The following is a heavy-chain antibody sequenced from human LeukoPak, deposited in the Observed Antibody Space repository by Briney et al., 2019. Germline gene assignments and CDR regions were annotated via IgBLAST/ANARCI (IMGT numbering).Heavy chain of an antibody. J-gene: IGHJ6*03. CDR2: MNPNSGNT. CDR3: ARRFRTEGLGYYMDV. V-gene: IGHV1-8*01. Sequence: ASVKVSCKASGYTVTSYDIHWVRQATGQGLGRMGWMNPNSGNTGYAQKFQGRVTMTRNTSITTAYMELSSLRSEDTAVYYCARRFRTEGLGYYMDVWGKGTTVTVSS. CDR1: GYTVTSYD. D-gene: IGHD3/OR15-3a*01.